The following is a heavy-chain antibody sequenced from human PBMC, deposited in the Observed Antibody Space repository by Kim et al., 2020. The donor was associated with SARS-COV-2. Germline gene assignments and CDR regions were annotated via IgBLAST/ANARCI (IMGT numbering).Heavy chain of an antibody. CDR3: ARDGANYDFWSGPSMDV. V-gene: IGHV1-18*01. CDR1: GYTFTSYG. J-gene: IGHJ6*02. CDR2: ISAYNGNT. Sequence: ASVKVSCKASGYTFTSYGISWVRQAPGQGLEWMGWISAYNGNTNYAQKLQGRVTMTTDTSTSTAYMELRSLRSDDTAVYYCARDGANYDFWSGPSMDVWGQGTTVTVSS. D-gene: IGHD3-3*01.